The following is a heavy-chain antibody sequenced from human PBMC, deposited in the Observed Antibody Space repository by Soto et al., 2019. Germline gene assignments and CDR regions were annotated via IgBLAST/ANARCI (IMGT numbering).Heavy chain of an antibody. D-gene: IGHD1-26*01. V-gene: IGHV4-59*01. Sequence: SETLSLTCTVSGGSISSYYWSWIRQPPGKGLEWIGYIYYSGSTNYNPSLKSRVTIPVDTSKNQFSLKLSSVIAADTAVYYCARDGGGSYRNWFDPWGQGTLVTVSS. J-gene: IGHJ5*02. CDR3: ARDGGGSYRNWFDP. CDR2: IYYSGST. CDR1: GGSISSYY.